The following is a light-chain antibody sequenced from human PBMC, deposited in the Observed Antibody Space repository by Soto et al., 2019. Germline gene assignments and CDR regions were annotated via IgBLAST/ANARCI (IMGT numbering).Light chain of an antibody. V-gene: IGKV3-15*01. CDR1: QGVRIN. CDR2: GAS. J-gene: IGKJ4*01. Sequence: EIVRTQSPATLSVSPGERATVSCRASQGVRINLAWYQQKPGQAPRLLIYGASSRATGIPARFSGSGSGTDFTLTISRLQSEDFAVYYCQQYNNWPPELTFGGGTKVEIK. CDR3: QQYNNWPPELT.